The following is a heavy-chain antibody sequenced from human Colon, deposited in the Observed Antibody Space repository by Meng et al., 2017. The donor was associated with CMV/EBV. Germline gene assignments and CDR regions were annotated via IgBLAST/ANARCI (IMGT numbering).Heavy chain of an antibody. D-gene: IGHD2-21*01. J-gene: IGHJ3*02. Sequence: GESLKISCAASGFSFSKYYLHWVRQAPGKGLEWVALIPDDGGNTYYADSVKGRFTVSRDNSKNTMFLQMNSLRPEDTAVYYCARVRLEVIASYAFDIWGLGTMVTVSS. CDR1: GFSFSKYY. CDR3: ARVRLEVIASYAFDI. CDR2: IPDDGGNT. V-gene: IGHV3-30-3*01.